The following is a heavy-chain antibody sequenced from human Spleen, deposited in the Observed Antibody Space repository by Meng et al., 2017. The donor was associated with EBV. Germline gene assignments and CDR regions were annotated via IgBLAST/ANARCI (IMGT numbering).Heavy chain of an antibody. V-gene: IGHV4-59*02. J-gene: IGHJ4*02. CDR1: GGSVIASS. D-gene: IGHD3-10*01. CDR2: TAYSGTT. CDR3: ARVLFPAYGSGPYHAPSYFDY. Sequence: QLQRQEWCHVLVRPSQPLSLTCIVSGGSVIASSWSGIRQPPGKGLEWIGYTAYSGTTTYTPSLKGRVTISADPSKNQFSLKLNSVTAADTAVYYCARVLFPAYGSGPYHAPSYFDYWGQGTLVTVSS.